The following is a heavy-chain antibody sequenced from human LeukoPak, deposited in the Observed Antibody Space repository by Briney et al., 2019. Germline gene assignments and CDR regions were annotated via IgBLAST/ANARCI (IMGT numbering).Heavy chain of an antibody. D-gene: IGHD3-9*01. J-gene: IGHJ3*02. CDR2: INHSGST. Sequence: PSETLSLTCAVCVGSFSGYYWSWIRHPPGKGLEWVGEINHSGSTNYNPSLTSRVTISVDTSKNQFSLKLSSVTAAETAVYYCARGCFVLYYDILTGWRKGDAFDMWGEGTMVTVPS. CDR3: ARGCFVLYYDILTGWRKGDAFDM. CDR1: VGSFSGYY. V-gene: IGHV4-34*01.